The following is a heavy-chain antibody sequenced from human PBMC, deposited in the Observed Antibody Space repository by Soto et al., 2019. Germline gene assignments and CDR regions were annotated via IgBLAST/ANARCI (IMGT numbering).Heavy chain of an antibody. V-gene: IGHV3-30*18. CDR2: ISYDGSNK. Sequence: GGSLRLSCAASGFTFSSYGMHWVRQAPGKGLEWVAVISYDGSNKYYADSVKGRFTISRDNSKNTLYLQMNSLRAEDTAVYYCANIVTGSWGQGNLVPVSS. CDR1: GFTFSSYG. CDR3: ANIVTGS. J-gene: IGHJ5*02. D-gene: IGHD3-16*02.